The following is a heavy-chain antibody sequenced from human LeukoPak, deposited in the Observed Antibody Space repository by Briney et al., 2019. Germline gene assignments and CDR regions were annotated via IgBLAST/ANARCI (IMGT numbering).Heavy chain of an antibody. J-gene: IGHJ4*02. CDR3: AKSGSPADSSGYYFDY. D-gene: IGHD3-22*01. CDR2: IRYDGSNK. V-gene: IGHV3-30*02. Sequence: GGSLRLSCAASGFTFSSYGMHWVRQAPGKGLEWVAFIRYDGSNKYYADSVKGRFTISRDNSKNTLYLQMNSLRAEDTAVYYCAKSGSPADSSGYYFDYWGQGTLVTVSS. CDR1: GFTFSSYG.